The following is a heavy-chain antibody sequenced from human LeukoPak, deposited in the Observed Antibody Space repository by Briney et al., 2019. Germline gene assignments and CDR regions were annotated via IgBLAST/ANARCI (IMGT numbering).Heavy chain of an antibody. V-gene: IGHV4-61*02. D-gene: IGHD3-3*02. CDR2: IYTSGST. Sequence: ASQTLSLTCTVSGGSISSGSYYWCWIRQPAGKGLEWIGRIYTSGSTDYNPSLKSRVTISVDTSKNQFSLKLSSVTAADTAVYYCARRTFLEWLLIPGGAFDIWGQGTMVTVSS. J-gene: IGHJ3*02. CDR1: GGSISSGSYY. CDR3: ARRTFLEWLLIPGGAFDI.